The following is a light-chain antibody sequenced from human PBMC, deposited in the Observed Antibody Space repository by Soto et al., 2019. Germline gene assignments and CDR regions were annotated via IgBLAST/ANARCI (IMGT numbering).Light chain of an antibody. Sequence: IVMTQSPDSLAVSLAESATINCTSRQRFLYSSNNKNYLAWYKQKPGQPPKLLIYWASTRESGVPDRFSGSGSGTDFTLTIRSLQPEEGATDFCQKRNSSPPNVGGGNKGDI. V-gene: IGKV4-1*01. CDR2: WAS. CDR1: QRFLYSSNNKNY. J-gene: IGKJ4*01. CDR3: QKRNSSPPN.